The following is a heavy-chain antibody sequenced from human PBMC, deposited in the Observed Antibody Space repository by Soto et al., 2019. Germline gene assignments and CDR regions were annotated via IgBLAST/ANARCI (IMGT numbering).Heavy chain of an antibody. CDR1: GGSISSYY. CDR3: ARGGSFWSGRMDV. V-gene: IGHV4-59*01. CDR2: IYYSGST. J-gene: IGHJ6*02. D-gene: IGHD3-3*01. Sequence: SETLSLTCTVSGGSISSYYWSWIRQPPGKGLEWIGYIYYSGSTNYNPSLKSRVTISVDTSKNQLSLKLSPVTAADTAVYYCARGGSFWSGRMDVWGQGTTVTVSS.